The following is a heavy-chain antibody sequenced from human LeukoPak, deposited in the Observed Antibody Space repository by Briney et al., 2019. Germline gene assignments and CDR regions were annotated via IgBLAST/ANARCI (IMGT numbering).Heavy chain of an antibody. CDR2: IYPGDSDT. V-gene: IGHV5-51*01. J-gene: IGHJ4*02. CDR1: GGTFSSYA. CDR3: ARQGELRRDFDY. Sequence: KVSCKASGGTFSSYAISWVRQAPGQGLEWMGIIYPGDSDTRYSPSFQGQVTMSADKSISTAYMQWSSLTASDTAMYFCARQGELRRDFDYWGQGTLVTVSS. D-gene: IGHD1-7*01.